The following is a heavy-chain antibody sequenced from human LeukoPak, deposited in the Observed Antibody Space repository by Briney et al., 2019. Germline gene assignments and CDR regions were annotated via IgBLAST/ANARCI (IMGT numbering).Heavy chain of an antibody. D-gene: IGHD6-19*01. Sequence: GGSLRLSCVASGFTFSSYGMHWVRQAPGKGPECLALISYDGGDKYYVDSVKGRFTISRDNSKNTLYLQMNSLRAEDTAVYYCAKVRYSSGWPEFDYWGQGTLVTVSS. J-gene: IGHJ4*02. CDR2: ISYDGGDK. V-gene: IGHV3-30*18. CDR3: AKVRYSSGWPEFDY. CDR1: GFTFSSYG.